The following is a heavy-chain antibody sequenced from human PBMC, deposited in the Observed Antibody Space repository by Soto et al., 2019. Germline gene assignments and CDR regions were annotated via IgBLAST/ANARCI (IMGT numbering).Heavy chain of an antibody. V-gene: IGHV3-48*01. D-gene: IGHD2-15*01. CDR2: IRGSGAI. CDR1: GFTFSTYN. Sequence: GGSLRLSCAASGFTFSTYNMNWVRQAPGKGLEWVSYIRGSGAIYYADSVQGRFTMSKDNAKNSLYLQMNSLRAEDTAVYYCARDFLRGYGPDYWGQGTLVTVSS. J-gene: IGHJ4*02. CDR3: ARDFLRGYGPDY.